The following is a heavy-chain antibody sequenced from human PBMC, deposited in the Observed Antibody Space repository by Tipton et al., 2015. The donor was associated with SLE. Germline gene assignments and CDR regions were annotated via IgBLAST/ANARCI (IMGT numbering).Heavy chain of an antibody. Sequence: LRLSCTVSGGSISSYYWSWIRQPPGKGLEWIGYIYYSGSTNYNPSLKSRVTISVDTSKNQFSLKLSSVTAADTAVYYCARCSRSFPFDYWGQGTLVTVSS. V-gene: IGHV4-59*01. CDR2: IYYSGST. CDR1: GGSISSYY. CDR3: ARCSRSFPFDY. J-gene: IGHJ4*02. D-gene: IGHD1-26*01.